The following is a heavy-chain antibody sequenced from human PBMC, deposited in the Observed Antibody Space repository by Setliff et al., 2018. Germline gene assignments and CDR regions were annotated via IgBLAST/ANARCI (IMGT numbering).Heavy chain of an antibody. J-gene: IGHJ5*02. V-gene: IGHV1-69*05. D-gene: IGHD6-13*01. CDR2: TIPIFGTA. CDR1: GGTFSSYA. CDR3: ARDRIPSSSWYGLNWFDP. Sequence: SVKVSCKASGGTFSSYAISWVRQAPGQGLEWMGGTIPIFGTANYAQKFQGRVTITTDESTSTAYMELSSLRSEDTAVYYCARDRIPSSSWYGLNWFDPWGQGTLVTVSS.